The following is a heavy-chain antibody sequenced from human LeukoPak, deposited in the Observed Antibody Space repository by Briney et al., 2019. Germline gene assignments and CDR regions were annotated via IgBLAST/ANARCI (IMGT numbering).Heavy chain of an antibody. CDR2: IYFSGTS. D-gene: IGHD3-16*01. V-gene: IGHV4-39*01. CDR3: ARQAWGLNAFDV. Sequence: SETLSLTCTVSSASISSTNHNWGWLRQPPGKGPEWIGNIYFSGTSYYNPSLKSRVIISVDTSKSQFSLKLNSVTAADTAVYYCARQAWGLNAFDVWGRGTMVIVSS. CDR1: SASISSTNHN. J-gene: IGHJ3*01.